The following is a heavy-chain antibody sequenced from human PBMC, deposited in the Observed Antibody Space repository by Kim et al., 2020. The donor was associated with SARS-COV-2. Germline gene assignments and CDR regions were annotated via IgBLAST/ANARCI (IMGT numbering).Heavy chain of an antibody. Sequence: GGSLRLSCAASGFTFRSYPMYWVRQTPGKGLVWVSRIGTDGADTTYADSVSGRFTVSRDNAMNTQYLQMNSLRVEDTAVYYCGRDGGAYSFDYWGQGTLVTVSS. CDR1: GFTFRSYP. J-gene: IGHJ4*02. CDR3: GRDGGAYSFDY. V-gene: IGHV3-74*01. D-gene: IGHD3-16*01. CDR2: IGTDGADT.